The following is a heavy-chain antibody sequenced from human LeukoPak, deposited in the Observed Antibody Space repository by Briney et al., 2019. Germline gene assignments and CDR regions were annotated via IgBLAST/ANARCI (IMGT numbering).Heavy chain of an antibody. Sequence: GGSLRLSCAASGFTFSSYGMHWVRQAPGKGLEWVAVIWYDGSNKYYADSVKGRFTISRDNSKNTLYLPMNSLRAEDTAVYYCARDHHSSGWYVTRWGQGTLVTVSS. D-gene: IGHD6-19*01. CDR3: ARDHHSSGWYVTR. J-gene: IGHJ4*02. CDR1: GFTFSSYG. CDR2: IWYDGSNK. V-gene: IGHV3-33*01.